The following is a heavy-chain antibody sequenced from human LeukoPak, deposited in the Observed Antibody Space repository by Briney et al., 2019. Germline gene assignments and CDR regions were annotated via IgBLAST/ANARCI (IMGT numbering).Heavy chain of an antibody. D-gene: IGHD2-21*01. CDR1: GGSFSGYY. CDR2: INHSGST. CDR3: ARGLGIVVAYYWYFDL. V-gene: IGHV4-34*01. Sequence: SETLSLTCAVYGGSFSGYYWSWIRQPPGKGLEWIGEINHSGSTNYNPSLKSRVTISVDTSKNQFSLKLSSVTAVDTAVYYCARGLGIVVAYYWYFDLWGRGTLVTVSS. J-gene: IGHJ2*01.